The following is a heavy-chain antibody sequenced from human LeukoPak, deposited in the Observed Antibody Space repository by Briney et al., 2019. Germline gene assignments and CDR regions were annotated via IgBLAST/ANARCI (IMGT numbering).Heavy chain of an antibody. CDR2: ISSSSSYI. CDR3: ARGLSGSYFYFDY. CDR1: GFTFSSYW. Sequence: GGSLRLSCAASGFTFSSYWMSWVRQAPGKGLEWVSSISSSSSYIYYADSVKGRFTISRDNAKNSLYLQMNSLRAEDTAVYYCARGLSGSYFYFDYWGQGTLVTVSS. J-gene: IGHJ4*02. V-gene: IGHV3-21*01. D-gene: IGHD1-26*01.